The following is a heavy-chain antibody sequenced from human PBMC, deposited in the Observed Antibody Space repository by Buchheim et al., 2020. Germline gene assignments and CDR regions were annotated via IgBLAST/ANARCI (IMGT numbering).Heavy chain of an antibody. Sequence: DVQLLESGGGLVQPGGSLRLSCAASGFTFSSYTMTWVRERPGKGLEWVSTISGSGYSTYYPDSVRGRFTISRANSVNTLYLQMNRLRADDTAVYYWAKDGEGCPGTSCYGPLDSWGQGTL. D-gene: IGHD2-2*01. CDR2: ISGSGYST. V-gene: IGHV3-23*01. CDR1: GFTFSSYT. CDR3: AKDGEGCPGTSCYGPLDS. J-gene: IGHJ4*02.